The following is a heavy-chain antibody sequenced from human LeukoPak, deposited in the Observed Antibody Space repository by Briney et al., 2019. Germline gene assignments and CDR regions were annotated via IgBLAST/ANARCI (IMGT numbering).Heavy chain of an antibody. J-gene: IGHJ4*02. CDR2: ISYDGSNK. CDR3: AKDRGRYCSGGSCCSLDY. Sequence: GRSLRLSCAASGFTFSSYGMHWVRQAPGKGLEWVAVISYDGSNKYYADSVKGRFTISRDNSKNTLYLQMNSLRAEDTAVYYCAKDRGRYCSGGSCCSLDYWGQGTLVTVSS. CDR1: GFTFSSYG. V-gene: IGHV3-30*18. D-gene: IGHD2-15*01.